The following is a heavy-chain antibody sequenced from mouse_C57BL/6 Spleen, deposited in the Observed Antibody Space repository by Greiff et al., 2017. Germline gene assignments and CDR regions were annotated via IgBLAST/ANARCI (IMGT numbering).Heavy chain of an antibody. J-gene: IGHJ2*01. V-gene: IGHV1-61*01. CDR2: IYPSDSET. CDR3: ATYSSGYVYFDY. CDR1: GYTFTSYW. Sequence: QVQLQQPGAELVRPGSSVKLSCKASGYTFTSYWMDWVKQRPGQGLEWIGNIYPSDSETHYNQKFKDKTTLTVDKSSSTAYMQLSSLTSEDSAVYYCATYSSGYVYFDYWGQGTTLTVSS. D-gene: IGHD3-2*02.